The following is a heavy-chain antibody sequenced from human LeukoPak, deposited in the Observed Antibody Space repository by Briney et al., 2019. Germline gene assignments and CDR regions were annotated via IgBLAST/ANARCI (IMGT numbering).Heavy chain of an antibody. Sequence: PGGSLRLSCAASGFTFSSYGMHWVRQAPGKGLEWVAVIWYDGSNKYYADSVKGRFTISRDNSKNTLYLQMNSLRAEDTAVYYCARDRDRSTLEWLSLYNYYGMDVWGQGTTVTVSS. CDR3: ARDRDRSTLEWLSLYNYYGMDV. V-gene: IGHV3-33*01. CDR2: IWYDGSNK. J-gene: IGHJ6*02. CDR1: GFTFSSYG. D-gene: IGHD3-3*01.